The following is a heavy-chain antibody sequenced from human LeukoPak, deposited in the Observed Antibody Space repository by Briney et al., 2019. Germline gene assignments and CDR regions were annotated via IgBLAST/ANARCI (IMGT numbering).Heavy chain of an antibody. V-gene: IGHV3-7*01. J-gene: IGHJ4*02. Sequence: GGSLRLSCAASGFTFTTYWMTWVRQAPGKGLEWVANIKQDGSEKYYVDSVKSRFTISRDNAESSLYLQTSSLRAEDTAVYYCARGRGVDYWGQGTLVTVSS. CDR2: IKQDGSEK. CDR3: ARGRGVDY. D-gene: IGHD3-10*01. CDR1: GFTFTTYW.